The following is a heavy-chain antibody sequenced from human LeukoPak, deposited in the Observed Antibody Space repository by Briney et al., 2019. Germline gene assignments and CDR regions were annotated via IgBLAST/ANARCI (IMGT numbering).Heavy chain of an antibody. CDR2: ISGSGGST. D-gene: IGHD3-9*01. V-gene: IGHV3-23*01. J-gene: IGHJ4*02. Sequence: GGSLRLSCTASGFTLRNYWMHWVRQVPGKRLVWVSAISGSGGSTYYADSVKGRFTISRDNSKNTLYLQMNSLRAEDTAVYYCAKVGILTGYYLDYWGQGTLVTVSS. CDR1: GFTLRNYW. CDR3: AKVGILTGYYLDY.